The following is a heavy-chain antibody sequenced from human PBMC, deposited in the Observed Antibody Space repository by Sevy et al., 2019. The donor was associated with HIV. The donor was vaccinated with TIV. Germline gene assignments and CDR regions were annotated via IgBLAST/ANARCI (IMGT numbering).Heavy chain of an antibody. D-gene: IGHD3-22*01. V-gene: IGHV4-38-2*02. J-gene: IGHJ5*02. CDR3: AREMYYYDSSAKGGWFDP. Sequence: SETLSLTCAVSGYSISSGYYWGWIRQPPGKGLEWIGSIYHSGSTYYNPSLKSRVTISVDTSKNQFSLKLSSVTAADTAVYYCAREMYYYDSSAKGGWFDPWGQGTLVTVSS. CDR1: GYSISSGYY. CDR2: IYHSGST.